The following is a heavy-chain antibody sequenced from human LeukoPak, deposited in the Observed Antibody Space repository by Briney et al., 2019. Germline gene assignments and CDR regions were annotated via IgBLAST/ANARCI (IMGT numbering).Heavy chain of an antibody. D-gene: IGHD3-9*01. V-gene: IGHV1-18*01. CDR1: GYTFTSYG. CDR2: ISAYNGNT. J-gene: IGHJ6*03. Sequence: GASVKVSCKASGYTFTSYGISWVRQAPGQGLEWMGWISAYNGNTNYAQKLQGRVTMTTDTSTSTAYMELRSLRSDDTAVYYCARQDSYYDILTGNPGVYYYYMDVWGKGTTVTVSS. CDR3: ARQDSYYDILTGNPGVYYYYMDV.